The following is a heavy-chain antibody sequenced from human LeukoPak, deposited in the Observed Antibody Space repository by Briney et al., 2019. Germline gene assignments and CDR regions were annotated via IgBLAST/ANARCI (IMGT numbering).Heavy chain of an antibody. CDR2: ISSSGANI. J-gene: IGHJ4*02. D-gene: IGHD2-21*01. V-gene: IGHV3-23*01. CDR3: AKSADSIVTLFDY. Sequence: GGSLRLSCAASGFNFENYGMSWVRQASEKGLEWVSSISSSGANIYYAVSVKGRFTISRDNSKNTVYLQVNSLRAEDTAVYYCAKSADSIVTLFDYWGQGTLVAVSS. CDR1: GFNFENYG.